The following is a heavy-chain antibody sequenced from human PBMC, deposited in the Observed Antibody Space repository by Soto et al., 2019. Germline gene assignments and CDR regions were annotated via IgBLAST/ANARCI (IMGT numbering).Heavy chain of an antibody. Sequence: GSLRLSCAASGFTFSTYDIHWVRQVTGKGLECASATRTAGDTYYPGSVKGRFTISRENAKNSLYLQMDSLRGEDTAVYYCARVKSNGWYYFDNWGQGTLVTVSS. CDR1: GFTFSTYD. J-gene: IGHJ4*02. V-gene: IGHV3-13*01. D-gene: IGHD6-19*01. CDR3: ARVKSNGWYYFDN. CDR2: TRTAGDT.